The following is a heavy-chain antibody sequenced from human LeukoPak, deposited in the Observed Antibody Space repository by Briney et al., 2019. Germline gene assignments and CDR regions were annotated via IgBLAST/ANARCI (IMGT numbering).Heavy chain of an antibody. D-gene: IGHD6-19*01. CDR1: GYTFTGYY. V-gene: IGHV1-2*02. CDR2: INPNSGGT. J-gene: IGHJ4*02. Sequence: GASVKVSCKASGYTFTGYYMHWVRQAPGQGLKWMGWINPNSGGTNYAQKFQGRVTMTRDTSISTAYMELSRLRSDDTAVYYCARDRSTSGYSSGWPSVYWGQGTLVTVSS. CDR3: ARDRSTSGYSSGWPSVY.